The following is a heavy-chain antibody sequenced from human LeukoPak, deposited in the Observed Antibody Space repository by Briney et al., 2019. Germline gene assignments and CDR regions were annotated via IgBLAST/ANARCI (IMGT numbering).Heavy chain of an antibody. J-gene: IGHJ5*02. CDR1: GGSISSYY. Sequence: SETLSLTCTVSGGSISSYYWSWIRQPPGKGLEWIGYIYYSGSTNYNPSLKSRVTISVDTSKNQFSLKLSSVTAADTAVYYCARAALYNWFDPWGQGTLVTVSS. D-gene: IGHD3-16*02. V-gene: IGHV4-59*01. CDR3: ARAALYNWFDP. CDR2: IYYSGST.